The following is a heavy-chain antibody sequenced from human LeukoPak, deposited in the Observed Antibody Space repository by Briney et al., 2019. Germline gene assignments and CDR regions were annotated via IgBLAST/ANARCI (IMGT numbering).Heavy chain of an antibody. CDR2: ISYDGSNK. Sequence: GGSLRLSCAASGFTFSSYGMHWVRQAPGKGLEWVAAISYDGSNKYYADSVKGRFTISRDNSKNTLYLQMNSLRAEDTAVYYCAKDASARVIDYWGQGTLVTVSS. CDR3: AKDASARVIDY. CDR1: GFTFSSYG. V-gene: IGHV3-30*18. J-gene: IGHJ4*02. D-gene: IGHD2-2*01.